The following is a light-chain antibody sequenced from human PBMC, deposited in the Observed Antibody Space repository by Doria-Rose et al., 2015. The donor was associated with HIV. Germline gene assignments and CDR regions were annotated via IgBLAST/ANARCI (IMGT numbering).Light chain of an antibody. CDR1: QGIGDH. Sequence: VTITCRASQGIGDHLAWYQQKPGKAPNLLIYEASTLLGGVPSRFSGSGPGTEFSLTINSLQSEDFAAYYCQQLKSYPFTFGPGTRVDIK. V-gene: IGKV1-9*01. CDR2: EAS. J-gene: IGKJ3*01. CDR3: QQLKSYPFT.